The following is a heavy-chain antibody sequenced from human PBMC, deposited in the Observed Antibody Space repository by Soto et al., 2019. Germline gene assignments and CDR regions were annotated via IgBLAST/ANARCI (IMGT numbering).Heavy chain of an antibody. D-gene: IGHD2-15*01. J-gene: IGHJ4*02. Sequence: QITLEETGPTLVKPTQTLTLTCTFSGFSLTTGRVGVGWIRQPPGKALEWLAVIHWNDDNHYSPSLKSRLTITKDSSKNQVVLTLTNMDPVDTATYYCTHRLVGSGQGYWGQGTLVTVSS. CDR3: THRLVGSGQGY. V-gene: IGHV2-5*01. CDR1: GFSLTTGRVG. CDR2: IHWNDDN.